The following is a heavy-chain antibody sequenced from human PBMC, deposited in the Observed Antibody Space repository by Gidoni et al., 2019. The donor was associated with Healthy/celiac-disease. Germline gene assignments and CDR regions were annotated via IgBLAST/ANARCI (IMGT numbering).Heavy chain of an antibody. CDR1: GYTCTSYG. V-gene: IGHV1-18*04. CDR3: AREGLTVGPFITHYSFDY. J-gene: IGHJ4*02. CDR2: ISAYNGNT. Sequence: QVQLVQSGAEVKKPGASVKVYCKSSGYTCTSYGISWVRQAPGQGLVWMGWISAYNGNTNYAQKLQGRVTMTTDTSTSTAYMELRSLRSDDTAVYYCAREGLTVGPFITHYSFDYWGQGTLVTVSS. D-gene: IGHD3-10*01.